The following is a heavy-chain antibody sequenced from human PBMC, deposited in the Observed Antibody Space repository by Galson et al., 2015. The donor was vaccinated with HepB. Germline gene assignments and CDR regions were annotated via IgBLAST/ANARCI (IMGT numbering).Heavy chain of an antibody. CDR1: GVTFSSPA. CDR3: ARQCDTSGYYAY. Sequence: SVKVSCKASGVTFSSPAISWLRQALGQGLEWMGGIIPLFGSANYAQKLQGRVTITANESTSTTYMELSSLRSEDTALYYCARQCDTSGYYAYWGQGTLVTVSS. D-gene: IGHD3-22*01. CDR2: IIPLFGSA. V-gene: IGHV1-69*13. J-gene: IGHJ4*02.